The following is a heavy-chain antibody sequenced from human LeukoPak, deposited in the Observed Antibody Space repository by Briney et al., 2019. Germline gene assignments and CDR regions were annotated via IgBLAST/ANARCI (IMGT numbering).Heavy chain of an antibody. D-gene: IGHD2-8*01. CDR2: INPNSGGT. CDR3: ARVGCTNINCLNWFDP. V-gene: IGHV1-2*02. Sequence: ASVKVSCKASGYTFTGYYIHWVRQAPGQGLEWMGWINPNSGGTKYAQKFQGRVTMTRDTSSSTAYMELSRLRSDDSAVYYCARVGCTNINCLNWFDPWGQGTLAIVSS. J-gene: IGHJ5*02. CDR1: GYTFTGYY.